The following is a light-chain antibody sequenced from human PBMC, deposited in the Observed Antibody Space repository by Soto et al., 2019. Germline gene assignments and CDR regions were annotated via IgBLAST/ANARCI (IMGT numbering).Light chain of an antibody. CDR3: QQYGSSPPYT. V-gene: IGKV3-20*01. CDR2: GSS. CDR1: QSVSNNY. Sequence: EVVLTQSPGILSLSPGERATLSCRASQSVSNNYFAWYQQKPGQAPRLLIFGSSDRATGIPARFSGSGSGTDFTLTISRLEPEDFAVYYCQQYGSSPPYTFGQGTKLEIK. J-gene: IGKJ2*01.